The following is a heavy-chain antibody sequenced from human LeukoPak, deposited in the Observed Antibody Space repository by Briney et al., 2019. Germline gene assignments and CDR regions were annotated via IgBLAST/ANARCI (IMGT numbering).Heavy chain of an antibody. D-gene: IGHD6-13*01. V-gene: IGHV1-58*01. CDR1: GFTFTSSA. J-gene: IGHJ4*02. CDR2: IVVGSGNT. Sequence: SVKVSCKASGFTFTSSAVQWVRQARGQRLEWIGWIVVGSGNTNYAQKFQERVTITRDMSTSTAYMELSSLRSEDTAVYYCAAEVGIAAARIDYWGQGTLVTVSS. CDR3: AAEVGIAAARIDY.